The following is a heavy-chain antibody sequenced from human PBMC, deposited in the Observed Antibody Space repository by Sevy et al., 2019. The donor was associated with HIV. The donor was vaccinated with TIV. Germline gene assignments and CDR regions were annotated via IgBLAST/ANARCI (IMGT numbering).Heavy chain of an antibody. J-gene: IGHJ6*02. V-gene: IGHV3-48*01. CDR1: GFTFISYS. Sequence: GGSLRLSCAASGFTFISYSFNWVRQAPGKGLEWLSYISTGRSTIYYADSVKGRFTESRDKAKKSLYLQMNGLRVEDTAVYYGAGEGGYSDQGMDVWGHGTTVTVSS. CDR3: AGEGGYSDQGMDV. D-gene: IGHD5-18*01. CDR2: ISTGRSTI.